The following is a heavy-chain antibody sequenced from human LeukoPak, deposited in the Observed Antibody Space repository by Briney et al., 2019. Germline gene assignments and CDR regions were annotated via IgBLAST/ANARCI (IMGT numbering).Heavy chain of an antibody. CDR2: ISAYNGNT. D-gene: IGHD3-22*01. CDR3: ARDPLYYYDSSGPLGGVFDY. CDR1: GYTFTSYG. Sequence: ASVKVPCKASGYTFTSYGISWVRQAPGQGLEWMGWISAYNGNTNYAQKLQGRVTMTTDTSTSTAYMELRSLRSDDTAVYYCARDPLYYYDSSGPLGGVFDYWGQGTLVTVSS. J-gene: IGHJ4*02. V-gene: IGHV1-18*01.